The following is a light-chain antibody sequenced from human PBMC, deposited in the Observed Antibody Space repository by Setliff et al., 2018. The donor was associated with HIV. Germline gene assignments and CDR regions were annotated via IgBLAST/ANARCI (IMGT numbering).Light chain of an antibody. V-gene: IGLV2-11*01. CDR1: SSDVGAYNY. J-gene: IGLJ3*02. CDR3: CSNTGFSTWV. CDR2: NVS. Sequence: QSVLTQPAPVSGSPGQSITISCTGTSSDVGAYNYVSWYQQHPGKAPKLMIYNVSKRPPGVPDRFSGSKSGNTASLTISGLQAEDEADYYCCSNTGFSTWVFGGGTKVTVL.